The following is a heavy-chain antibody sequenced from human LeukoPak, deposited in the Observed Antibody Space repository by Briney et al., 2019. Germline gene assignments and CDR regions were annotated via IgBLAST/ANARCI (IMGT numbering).Heavy chain of an antibody. CDR1: GYTFTGYY. CDR3: ARSAYYYDSSGLEEFDY. CDR2: INPNSGGT. D-gene: IGHD3-22*01. Sequence: ASVKVSCKASGYTFTGYYMHWVRQAPGQGLEWVGWINPNSGGTNYAQKFQGRVTMTRDTSISTAYMELSRLRSDDTAVYYCARSAYYYDSSGLEEFDYWGQGTLVTVSS. V-gene: IGHV1-2*02. J-gene: IGHJ4*02.